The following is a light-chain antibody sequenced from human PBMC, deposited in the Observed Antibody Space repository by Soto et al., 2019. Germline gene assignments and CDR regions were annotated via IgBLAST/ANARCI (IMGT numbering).Light chain of an antibody. CDR3: QQYNNWLLLT. CDR2: GAS. V-gene: IGKV3-15*01. CDR1: QSVSSN. J-gene: IGKJ4*01. Sequence: EIVKTQSPATLSVSPGERATLSCRASQSVSSNLAWYQQKPGQAPRLLIYGASTRATGIPARFSGSGSGTEFTLTISSLQSEDFAVYYCQQYNNWLLLTFGGGTKVEIK.